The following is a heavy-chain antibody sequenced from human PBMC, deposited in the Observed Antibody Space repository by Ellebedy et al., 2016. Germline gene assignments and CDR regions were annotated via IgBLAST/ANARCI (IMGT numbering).Heavy chain of an antibody. CDR2: ISGSGGST. CDR3: ARDWRAKRIPVFDH. CDR1: GFTFRSYA. D-gene: IGHD3-3*01. J-gene: IGHJ4*02. V-gene: IGHV3-23*01. Sequence: GESLKISXAASGFTFRSYAMSWVRQDPGKGLEWVSAISGSGGSTYYADSVKGRFTISRDNAKNSLYLQMSGLRVEDTALYFCARDWRAKRIPVFDHWGQGTLVTVSS.